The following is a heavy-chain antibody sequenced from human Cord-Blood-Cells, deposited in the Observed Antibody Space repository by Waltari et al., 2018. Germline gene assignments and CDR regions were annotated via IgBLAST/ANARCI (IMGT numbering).Heavy chain of an antibody. CDR1: GYSFTSYW. CDR2: IYPGDSDT. Sequence: EVQLVQSGAEVKKPGESLKISCKGSGYSFTSYWIGWVRQMPGKGLEWMGIIYPGDSDTRYSPSFQGQVTISADKSISTAYLQWSSLKASDTAMYYCARQPLPSIAAPVGWYFDLWGRGTLVTVSS. J-gene: IGHJ2*01. CDR3: ARQPLPSIAAPVGWYFDL. V-gene: IGHV5-51*01. D-gene: IGHD6-6*01.